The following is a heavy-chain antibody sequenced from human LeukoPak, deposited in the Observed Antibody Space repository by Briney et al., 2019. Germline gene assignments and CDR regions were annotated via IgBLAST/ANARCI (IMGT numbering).Heavy chain of an antibody. CDR2: ISGSGGST. Sequence: GGSLRLSCAASGFTFSSYAMSWVRQAPGKGLEWVSAISGSGGSTYYADSVKGRLTISRDNSKNTLYLQMNSLRAEDTAVYYCAKGCYDSSVHHACNYWGQGTLVTVSS. J-gene: IGHJ4*02. CDR3: AKGCYDSSVHHACNY. CDR1: GFTFSSYA. D-gene: IGHD3-22*01. V-gene: IGHV3-23*01.